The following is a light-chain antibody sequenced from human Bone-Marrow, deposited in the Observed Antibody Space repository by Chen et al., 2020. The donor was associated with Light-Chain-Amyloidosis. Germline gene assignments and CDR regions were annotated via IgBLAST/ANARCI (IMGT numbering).Light chain of an antibody. V-gene: IGKV1-27*01. J-gene: IGKJ1*01. CDR1: QGIASY. CDR3: QNYNSAPRA. CDR2: AAT. Sequence: DIQMTQSPSSLSASVGDRVTITCRASQGIASYLAWYQQKPGKVPKLLIYAATTLQSGVPSRFSGSGSGADFTLTISSLQPEDVATYYCQNYNSAPRAFVQGTKVEI.